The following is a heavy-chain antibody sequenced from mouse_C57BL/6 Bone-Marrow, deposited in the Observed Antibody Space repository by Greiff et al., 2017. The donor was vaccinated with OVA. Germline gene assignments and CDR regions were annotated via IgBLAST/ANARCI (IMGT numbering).Heavy chain of an antibody. V-gene: IGHV1-82*01. CDR1: GYAFSSSW. Sequence: GQVVESGPELVKPGASVKISCKASGYAFSSSWMNWVKQRPGKGLEWIGRIYPGDGDTNYNGKFKGKATLTADKSSSTAYMQLSSLTSEDSAVYFCARWDWIYYFDYWGQGTTLTVSS. CDR2: IYPGDGDT. CDR3: ARWDWIYYFDY. J-gene: IGHJ2*01. D-gene: IGHD4-1*01.